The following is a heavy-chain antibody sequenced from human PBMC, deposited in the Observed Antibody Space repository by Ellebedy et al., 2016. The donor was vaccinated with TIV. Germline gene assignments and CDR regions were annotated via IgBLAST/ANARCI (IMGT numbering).Heavy chain of an antibody. CDR3: TRGGRGGATPDY. D-gene: IGHD1-26*01. J-gene: IGHJ4*02. CDR1: GFSFGTYW. V-gene: IGHV3-74*01. Sequence: GESLKISCAASGFSFGTYWIHWVRQAPGKGLVWVSYVNEDGSSTAYAGSVKGRFTVSRDNTKNTLYLQMNSLRAEDTAVYYCTRGGRGGATPDYWGQGTLVSVSS. CDR2: VNEDGSST.